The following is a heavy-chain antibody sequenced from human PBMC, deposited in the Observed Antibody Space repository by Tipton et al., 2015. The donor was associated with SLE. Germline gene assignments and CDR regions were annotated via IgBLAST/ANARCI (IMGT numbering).Heavy chain of an antibody. J-gene: IGHJ1*01. V-gene: IGHV3-43*01. Sequence: SLRLSCAASGFSLDDYTMNWVRQAPGKGLEWVSLISWDGSATFYADSVKGRFTISIDNHANSLYLQMDRLTTEDTAVYYCAKDVTYGGNSGGFQHWGQGTLVTVSS. CDR1: GFSLDDYT. D-gene: IGHD4-23*01. CDR3: AKDVTYGGNSGGFQH. CDR2: ISWDGSAT.